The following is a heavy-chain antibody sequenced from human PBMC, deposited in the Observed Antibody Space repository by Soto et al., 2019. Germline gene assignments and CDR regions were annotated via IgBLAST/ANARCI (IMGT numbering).Heavy chain of an antibody. Sequence: QVQLVQSGAEVKKPGASVKVSCKACGYPFTSYDINWVRQATGQGLEWMGWMNPNSGHTGYAEKFLGRVTMTSNTSITTAYMELSSLRSDDTAVYYCARTTRSGYSGAWSPFDYWGQGTLVTVSS. CDR1: GYPFTSYD. D-gene: IGHD6-19*01. V-gene: IGHV1-8*01. CDR3: ARTTRSGYSGAWSPFDY. CDR2: MNPNSGHT. J-gene: IGHJ4*02.